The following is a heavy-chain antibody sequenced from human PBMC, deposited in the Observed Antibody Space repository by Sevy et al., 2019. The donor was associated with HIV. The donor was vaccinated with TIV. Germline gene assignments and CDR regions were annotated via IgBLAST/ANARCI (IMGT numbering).Heavy chain of an antibody. D-gene: IGHD6-19*01. CDR2: IYYSGTT. CDR1: DVSISSGTNY. V-gene: IGHV4-39*01. J-gene: IGHJ3*01. Sequence: SETLSLTCTVSDVSISSGTNYWGWIRQPPGKGLEWIGSIYYSGTTYYNPSLKSRVTMSADTSMNQFSLKLSSVTVADTAVHYCARQRGGWYEYDASDVWGQGTMVTVS. CDR3: ARQRGGWYEYDASDV.